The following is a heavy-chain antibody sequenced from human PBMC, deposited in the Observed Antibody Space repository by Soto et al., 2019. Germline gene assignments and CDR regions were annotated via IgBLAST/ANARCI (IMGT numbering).Heavy chain of an antibody. CDR3: ARGTAVLNPGAFEI. Sequence: PSETLSLTCTVSGGSISTYYWSWLRQPPGKGLEWIGFIHYTGRTNYNPSLKSRVTMSVDTSKNQFSLKLTSVTGADTAVYYCARGTAVLNPGAFEIWGQGTMVTVSS. CDR2: IHYTGRT. V-gene: IGHV4-59*01. CDR1: GGSISTYY. J-gene: IGHJ3*02. D-gene: IGHD2-21*02.